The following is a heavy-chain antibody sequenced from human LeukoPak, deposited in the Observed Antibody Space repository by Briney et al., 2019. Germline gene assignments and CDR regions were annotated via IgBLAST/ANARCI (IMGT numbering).Heavy chain of an antibody. CDR2: IYYSGST. CDR1: GGSISSSSYY. V-gene: IGHV4-39*01. D-gene: IGHD3-10*01. Sequence: SETLSLTCTVSGGSISSSSYYWGWIRQPPGKGLEWIGSIYYSGSTYYNPSRKSRVTISVDTSKNQFSLKLSSVTAADTAVYYCARLRYYYGSGSYYPDYWGQGTLVTVSS. J-gene: IGHJ4*02. CDR3: ARLRYYYGSGSYYPDY.